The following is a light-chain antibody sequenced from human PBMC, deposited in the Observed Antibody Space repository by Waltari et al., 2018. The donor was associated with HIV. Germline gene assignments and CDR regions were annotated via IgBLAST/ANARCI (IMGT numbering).Light chain of an antibody. V-gene: IGLV2-8*01. J-gene: IGLJ2*01. CDR1: TSDAGSYNY. CDR2: EVT. CDR3: SSYADSNDLL. Sequence: QSALPQPPSASASPGQSVTIPCTGTTSDAGSYNYVSWYQQHPGKAPKLIIYEVTKRPSGVPDRFSGSKSGNTASLTVSGLQPEDEADYYCSSYADSNDLLFGGGTRLTVL.